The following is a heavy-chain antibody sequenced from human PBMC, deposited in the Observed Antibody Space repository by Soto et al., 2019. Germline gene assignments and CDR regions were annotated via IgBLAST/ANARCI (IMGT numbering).Heavy chain of an antibody. CDR1: GYSFTSYW. J-gene: IGHJ6*02. CDR2: IYPGDSDT. D-gene: IGHD3-3*01. Sequence: GESLKISCKGSGYSFTSYWIGWVRQMPGKGLEWMGIIYPGDSDTRYSPSFQGQVTVSADKSISTAYLQWSSLKASDTAMYYCERRRPGGSYYDGGGMDVWGQGTTVTVSS. V-gene: IGHV5-51*01. CDR3: ERRRPGGSYYDGGGMDV.